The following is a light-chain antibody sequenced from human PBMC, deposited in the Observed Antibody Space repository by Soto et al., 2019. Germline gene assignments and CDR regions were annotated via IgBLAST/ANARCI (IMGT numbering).Light chain of an antibody. V-gene: IGKV1-6*02. CDR3: LQDYTYPRT. J-gene: IGKJ1*01. CDR2: GAS. CDR1: QGIRND. Sequence: AIQMTQSPSSLSASVGDSVTITCRASQGIRNDLGWYQVKPGTAPKLLIYGASTLQSGVPSRFSGSGSGTDFTLTINSLQPGDFATYYCLQDYTYPRTFGQGNKVDIK.